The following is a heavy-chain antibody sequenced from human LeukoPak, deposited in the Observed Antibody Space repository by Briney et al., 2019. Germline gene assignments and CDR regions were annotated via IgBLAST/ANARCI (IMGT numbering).Heavy chain of an antibody. CDR3: TKDQSQGYIYGLASFDY. V-gene: IGHV3-23*01. Sequence: PGGSLRLSCAASGFTFSSYAMSWVRQAPGKGLEWVSAISGSGGSSYYADSVKGRFTISRDNSKNTLYLQMDSLRAEDTAVYYCTKDQSQGYIYGLASFDYWGQGTLVTVSS. CDR1: GFTFSSYA. D-gene: IGHD5-18*01. J-gene: IGHJ4*02. CDR2: ISGSGGSS.